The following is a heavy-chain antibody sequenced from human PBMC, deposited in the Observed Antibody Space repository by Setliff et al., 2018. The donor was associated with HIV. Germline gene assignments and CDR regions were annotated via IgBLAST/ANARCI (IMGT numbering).Heavy chain of an antibody. V-gene: IGHV4-59*01. J-gene: IGHJ4*02. CDR2: ISYSGTT. CDR3: ARNEDRYGAIDY. CDR1: GGSISNYY. D-gene: IGHD3-9*01. Sequence: PSETLSLTCTVSGGSISNYYWGWVRQPPGKGLEWIGYISYSGTTDYNPSLNTRVTISLDTAKKQFSLRLNLVTAGDTALYYCARNEDRYGAIDYWGQGTLVTVSS.